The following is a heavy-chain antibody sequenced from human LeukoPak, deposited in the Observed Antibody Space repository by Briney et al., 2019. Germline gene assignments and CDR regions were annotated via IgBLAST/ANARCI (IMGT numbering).Heavy chain of an antibody. CDR1: GFTFSTYN. CDR3: ARASNYYYYYYMDV. Sequence: GGSLRLSCEASGFTFSTYNMNWVRQAPGKRLEWVSSITSTSSYVFYADSVKGRFTISRDNAKNSLYLQINSLRAEDTAVYYCARASNYYYYYYMDVWGKGTTVTVSS. D-gene: IGHD4-11*01. CDR2: ITSTSSYV. V-gene: IGHV3-21*01. J-gene: IGHJ6*03.